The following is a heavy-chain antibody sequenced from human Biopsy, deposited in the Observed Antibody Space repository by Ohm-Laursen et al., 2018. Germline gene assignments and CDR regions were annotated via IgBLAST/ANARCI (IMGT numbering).Heavy chain of an antibody. CDR2: ISSSRNFI. CDR3: ARVLLPAAAVHYGMDD. Sequence: FPRLSRAASGTTFRRDSMHWVRQAPGKGLEWVSFISSSRNFIYYGDSVKGRFTISRDNAKNSLYLQMNSLRAEDTAVYYCARVLLPAAAVHYGMDDWGQGTTVTVSS. J-gene: IGHJ6*02. D-gene: IGHD2-2*01. V-gene: IGHV3-21*01. CDR1: GTTFRRDS.